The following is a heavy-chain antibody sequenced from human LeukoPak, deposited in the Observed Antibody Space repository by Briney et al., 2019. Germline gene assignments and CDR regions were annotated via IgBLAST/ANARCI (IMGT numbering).Heavy chain of an antibody. CDR2: INSDGSST. CDR3: AKVLRYFMDV. CDR1: GFTFSSHW. D-gene: IGHD3-9*01. V-gene: IGHV3-74*01. Sequence: PGGSLRLSCAASGFTFSSHWMHWVRQAPGKGLVWVSRINSDGSSTSYADSVKGRFTISRDNSKNALHLQMNSLRAEDTAVYYCAKVLRYFMDVWGQGTTVTVSS. J-gene: IGHJ6*02.